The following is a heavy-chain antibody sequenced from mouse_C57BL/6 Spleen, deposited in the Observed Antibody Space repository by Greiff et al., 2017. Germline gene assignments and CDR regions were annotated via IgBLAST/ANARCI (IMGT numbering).Heavy chain of an antibody. CDR1: GYSITSGYY. Sequence: EVKLQESGPGLVKPSQSLSLTCSVTGYSITSGYYWNWIRQFPGNKLEWMGYISYDGSNNYNPSLKNRISITRDTSKNQFFLKLNSVTTEDTATYYCAREGWGNYGDRFAYWGQGTLVTVSA. J-gene: IGHJ3*01. CDR2: ISYDGSN. CDR3: AREGWGNYGDRFAY. D-gene: IGHD2-1*01. V-gene: IGHV3-6*01.